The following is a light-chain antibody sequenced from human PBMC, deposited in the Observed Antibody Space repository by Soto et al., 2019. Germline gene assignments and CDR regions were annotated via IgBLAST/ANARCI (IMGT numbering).Light chain of an antibody. V-gene: IGKV3-15*01. J-gene: IGKJ1*01. Sequence: EIVMTQSPATLSVSPGERATLSCRASQSVSSNLAWYQQKPGQAPRLLIYGASTRATGIPARFSGSGSGTEFTLTISSLQPEDSATYYCQQHNSSPWTFGQGTRVEIK. CDR1: QSVSSN. CDR2: GAS. CDR3: QQHNSSPWT.